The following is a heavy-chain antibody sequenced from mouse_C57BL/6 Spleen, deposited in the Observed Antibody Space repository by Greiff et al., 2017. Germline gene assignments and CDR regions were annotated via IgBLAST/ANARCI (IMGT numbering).Heavy chain of an antibody. J-gene: IGHJ2*01. CDR2: ISSGSSTI. D-gene: IGHD2-4*01. CDR3: ARPLYYDYDVTY. V-gene: IGHV5-17*01. Sequence: DVMLVESGGGLVKPGGSLKLSCAASGFTFSDYGMHWVRQAPEKGLEWVAYISSGSSTIYYADTVKCRFTISRDNAKNTLFLQMTSLRSEDTAMYYCARPLYYDYDVTYCGQGTTLTVSS. CDR1: GFTFSDYG.